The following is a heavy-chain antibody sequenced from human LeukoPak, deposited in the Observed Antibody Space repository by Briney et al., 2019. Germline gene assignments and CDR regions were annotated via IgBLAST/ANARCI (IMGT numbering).Heavy chain of an antibody. V-gene: IGHV3-48*03. D-gene: IGHD3-10*01. J-gene: IGHJ6*03. CDR3: ARSYYYGSGNKVYYYYYMDV. Sequence: GGSLRLSCAASGFTFSSYEMNWVRQAPGKGLEWVSYISSSGSTIYYADSVKGRFTISRDNAKNSLYLQMNSLRAEDTAVYYCARSYYYGSGNKVYYYYYMDVWGKGTTVTVSS. CDR1: GFTFSSYE. CDR2: ISSSGSTI.